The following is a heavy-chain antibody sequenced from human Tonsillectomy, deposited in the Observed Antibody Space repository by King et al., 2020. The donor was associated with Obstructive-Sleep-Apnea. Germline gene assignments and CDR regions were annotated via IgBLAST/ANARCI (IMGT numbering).Heavy chain of an antibody. CDR2: INHSGST. Sequence: VQLQQWGAGLLEPSETLSLTCAVYGGSFSSYYWNWIRQPPGKGLEWIGEINHSGSTNYNPSLKSRVTISVDTSKNQFSLKLSSVTAADTAVYYCARGTPYCSSTSCYQYFDYWGQGTLVTVSS. J-gene: IGHJ4*02. V-gene: IGHV4-34*01. D-gene: IGHD2-2*01. CDR1: GGSFSSYY. CDR3: ARGTPYCSSTSCYQYFDY.